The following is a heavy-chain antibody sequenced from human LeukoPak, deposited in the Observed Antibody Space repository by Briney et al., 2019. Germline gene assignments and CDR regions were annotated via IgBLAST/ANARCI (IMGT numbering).Heavy chain of an antibody. D-gene: IGHD1-26*01. Sequence: NPSETLSLTCTVSGGSISSYYWSWIRQPSGKGLEWIGYIYYSGSTNYNPSLKSRVTISVDTSKNQFSLKLSSVTAADTAVYYCASYSGSYSFQHWGQGTLVTVSS. J-gene: IGHJ1*01. V-gene: IGHV4-59*08. CDR3: ASYSGSYSFQH. CDR2: IYYSGST. CDR1: GGSISSYY.